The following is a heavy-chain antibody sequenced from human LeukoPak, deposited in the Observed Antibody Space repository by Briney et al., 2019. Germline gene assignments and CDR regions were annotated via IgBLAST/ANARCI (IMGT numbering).Heavy chain of an antibody. Sequence: ASVKVSCKASGFTFTSSAMQWVRQARGQRLEWIGWIVVGSGNTNYAQKFQERVTITWDMSTSTAYMELSSLRSEDTAVYYCAADDPDYGDQGNWGQGTLVTVSS. CDR3: AADDPDYGDQGN. V-gene: IGHV1-58*02. CDR2: IVVGSGNT. CDR1: GFTFTSSA. D-gene: IGHD4-17*01. J-gene: IGHJ4*02.